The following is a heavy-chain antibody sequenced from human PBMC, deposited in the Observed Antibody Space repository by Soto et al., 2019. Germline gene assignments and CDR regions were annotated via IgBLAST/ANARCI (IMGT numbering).Heavy chain of an antibody. J-gene: IGHJ6*03. Sequence: QVQLVQSGAEVKKPGASVKVSCKASGYTFTSYDINWVRQATGQGLEWMGWMNPNSGNTGYAQKFQGRVTMHRNTSIRTAHMELSSMRSEDTAGYYCARGPGSWYFYYMAVWGKGTTVTVSS. V-gene: IGHV1-8*01. D-gene: IGHD6-13*01. CDR1: GYTFTSYD. CDR3: ARGPGSWYFYYMAV. CDR2: MNPNSGNT.